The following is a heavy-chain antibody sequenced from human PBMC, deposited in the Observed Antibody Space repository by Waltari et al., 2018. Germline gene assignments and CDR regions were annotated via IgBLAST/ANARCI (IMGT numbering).Heavy chain of an antibody. J-gene: IGHJ5*02. D-gene: IGHD6-6*01. V-gene: IGHV3-7*01. CDR3: ARDLGSYSSSSVWFDP. CDR2: VKKEGMEK. Sequence: EVQLVESGGGLVQPGGSLRLSCAASGFTFSSYWMSWVRQAPGKGLEWVDKVKKEGMEKYDGDSVNGRFTISRDNAKNSLYLQMNSLRAEETAVYYCARDLGSYSSSSVWFDPWGQGTLVTVSS. CDR1: GFTFSSYW.